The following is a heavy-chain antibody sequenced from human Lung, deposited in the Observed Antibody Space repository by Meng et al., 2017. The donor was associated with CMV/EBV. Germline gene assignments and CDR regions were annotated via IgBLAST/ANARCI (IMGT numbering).Heavy chain of an antibody. CDR3: ARKVSSDY. V-gene: IGHV3-23*01. CDR1: GFTLSDFG. Sequence: LRLACAASGFTLSDFGMTWGRQAPGKGREGVSSITGSGGTTYYAASVRGRFTVSRDNSHNMVYLQINSLQADDTAVYYCARKVSSDYWGQGTLVTVSS. CDR2: ITGSGGTT. J-gene: IGHJ4*02.